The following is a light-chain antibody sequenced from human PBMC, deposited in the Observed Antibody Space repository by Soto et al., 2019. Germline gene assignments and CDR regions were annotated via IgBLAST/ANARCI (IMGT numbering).Light chain of an antibody. CDR2: GNS. CDR1: SSNIGAGYD. Sequence: QLVLTQPPSVSGAPGRRVTISCTGSSSNIGAGYDVHWYQQLPGAAPKLLIYGNSNRPSGVPDRFSGSRSGTSASLAITGLQPEDEADYYCQSYDTPVYVFGGGTKLTVL. CDR3: QSYDTPVYV. V-gene: IGLV1-40*01. J-gene: IGLJ1*01.